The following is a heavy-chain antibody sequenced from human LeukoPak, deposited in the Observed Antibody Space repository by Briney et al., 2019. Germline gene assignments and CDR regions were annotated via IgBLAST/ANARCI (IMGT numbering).Heavy chain of an antibody. D-gene: IGHD3-10*01. CDR1: GYTFTGYY. CDR3: ARDRLSSGSFQVGPQYYFDY. J-gene: IGHJ4*02. V-gene: IGHV1-2*02. Sequence: ASVKVSCKASGYTFTGYYMHWVRQAPGQGLEWMGWINPNSGGTNYAQKFQGRVTMTWDTSISTAYMELSRLRSDDTAVYYCARDRLSSGSFQVGPQYYFDYWGQGTLVTVSS. CDR2: INPNSGGT.